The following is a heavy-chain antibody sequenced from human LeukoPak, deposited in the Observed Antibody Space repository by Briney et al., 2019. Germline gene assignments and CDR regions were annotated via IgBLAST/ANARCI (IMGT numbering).Heavy chain of an antibody. Sequence: GGSLRLSCVASGFTFSSYWMHWVRHAPRKGLVWVSRINSDGSSATYADSVKGRFTISRDNAKNTLYLQMNSLRAEDTAVYHCARDPGPAGWFDYWGQGTLVTVSS. J-gene: IGHJ4*02. CDR2: INSDGSSA. CDR1: GFTFSSYW. CDR3: ARDPGPAGWFDY. D-gene: IGHD2-15*01. V-gene: IGHV3-74*01.